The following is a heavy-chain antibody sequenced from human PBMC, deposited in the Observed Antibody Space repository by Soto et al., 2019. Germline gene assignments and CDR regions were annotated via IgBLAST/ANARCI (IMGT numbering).Heavy chain of an antibody. CDR1: GGSISSGAYY. J-gene: IGHJ6*03. D-gene: IGHD5-18*01. CDR2: ISNSGST. CDR3: AKYHVDTSMVNFYCYMDV. Sequence: QVQLQESGPGLVKPSQTLSLTCTVSGGSISSGAYYWSWIRQHPGKGLEWIGYISNSGSTHYNPSLKSRINISLDTSKNQFSLTLSSVTAADTAVYFCAKYHVDTSMVNFYCYMDVWGKGTSVTVSS. V-gene: IGHV4-31*03.